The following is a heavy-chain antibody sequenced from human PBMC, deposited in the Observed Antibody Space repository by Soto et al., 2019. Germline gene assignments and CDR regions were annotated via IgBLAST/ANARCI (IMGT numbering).Heavy chain of an antibody. D-gene: IGHD3-16*01. CDR2: ITSNGGNT. Sequence: EVQLVESGGGLVQPGGSLRLSCAASGFTFSSYAMKWVRQAPGKGLESVSAITSNGGNTDYASSVKGRFTISRDNSKNTLYLPMGSLRAEDMAVYYWARRIPFGYGMDGWGQGTTVTVSS. CDR1: GFTFSSYA. J-gene: IGHJ6*02. CDR3: ARRIPFGYGMDG. V-gene: IGHV3-64*01.